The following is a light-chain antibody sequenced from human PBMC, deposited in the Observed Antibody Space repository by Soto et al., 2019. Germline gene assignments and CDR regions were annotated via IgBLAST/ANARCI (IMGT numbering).Light chain of an antibody. CDR3: QQTYSTLTWT. V-gene: IGKV1-5*03. CDR2: KAS. Sequence: DIQMTQSPSTLSASVGDRVTITCRASQSISSWLAWYQQKPGKAPKLLIYKASTLKSGVPSRFSGSGSGTEFTLTISSLQPDDFATYYCQQTYSTLTWTFGQGTKVDIK. CDR1: QSISSW. J-gene: IGKJ1*01.